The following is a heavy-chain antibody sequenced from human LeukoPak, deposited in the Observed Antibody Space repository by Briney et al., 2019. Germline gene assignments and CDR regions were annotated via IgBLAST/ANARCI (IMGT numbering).Heavy chain of an antibody. CDR2: ISSSSYI. V-gene: IGHV3-21*01. J-gene: IGHJ4*02. Sequence: GGSLRLSCAASGLTVNSNYMNWVRQAPGKGLQWVSSISSSSYIYYADSVKGRFTISRDNAKSSLYLQMNSLRAEDTAVYYCARGVALSDYWGQGTLVTVSS. CDR3: ARGVALSDY. D-gene: IGHD3-3*01. CDR1: GLTVNSNY.